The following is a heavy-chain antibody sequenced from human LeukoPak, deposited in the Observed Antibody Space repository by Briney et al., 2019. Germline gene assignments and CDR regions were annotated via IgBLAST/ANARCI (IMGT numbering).Heavy chain of an antibody. CDR2: ISSSSSYI. CDR1: GFTFSSYS. D-gene: IGHD2-15*01. J-gene: IGHJ4*02. Sequence: GGSLRLSCAASGFTFSSYSMNWVRHAPRKRLEWVSSISSSSSYIYYADSVKGRFTISRDNAKNSLYLQMNSLRAEDTAVYYCARVPPRYCSGGSCYSEDYWGQGTLVTVSS. CDR3: ARVPPRYCSGGSCYSEDY. V-gene: IGHV3-21*01.